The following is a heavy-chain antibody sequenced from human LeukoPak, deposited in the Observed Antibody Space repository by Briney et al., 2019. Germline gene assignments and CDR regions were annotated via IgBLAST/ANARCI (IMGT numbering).Heavy chain of an antibody. CDR3: ARDPSYYDWGSFDY. V-gene: IGHV3-7*04. J-gene: IGHJ4*02. CDR2: IKEDGSEK. CDR1: GFTFSSYL. Sequence: GGSLRLSCAASGFTFSSYLMSWGRQAPGKGLEWVANIKEDGSEKYYVDSVKGRFTISRDNAKNSLYLQMNSLRAEDTAVYYCARDPSYYDWGSFDYWGQGTLVSVSS. D-gene: IGHD3-10*01.